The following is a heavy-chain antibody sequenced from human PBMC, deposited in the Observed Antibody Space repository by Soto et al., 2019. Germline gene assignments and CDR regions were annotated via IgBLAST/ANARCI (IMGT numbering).Heavy chain of an antibody. CDR2: IFTGGNT. D-gene: IGHD1-7*01. CDR3: VRDDNWNSGWPYSFDL. V-gene: IGHV3-66*01. Sequence: EVELVESGGGLVQPGGSLRLSCAVSAFTVGRKYMSWVRQVPGKGLEWVGIIFTGGNTQYADSVKGRFTISRDDSKNTLYLQMNSLRAEDKAVYYCVRDDNWNSGWPYSFDLWGQGVLVTVSS. CDR1: AFTVGRKY. J-gene: IGHJ4*02.